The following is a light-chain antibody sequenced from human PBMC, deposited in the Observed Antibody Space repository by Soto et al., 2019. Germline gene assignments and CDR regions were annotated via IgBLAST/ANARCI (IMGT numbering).Light chain of an antibody. V-gene: IGKV1-5*01. CDR3: QHYNSYSEA. CDR1: QSISSY. Sequence: THSPSSLSASVGDRVAITCRASQSISSYLNWYQQKPGKAPKLLIYGASSLQSGVPSRFSGSGSGTEFTLTISSLQPDDFATYYCQHYNSYSEAFGQGTKVDIK. CDR2: GAS. J-gene: IGKJ1*01.